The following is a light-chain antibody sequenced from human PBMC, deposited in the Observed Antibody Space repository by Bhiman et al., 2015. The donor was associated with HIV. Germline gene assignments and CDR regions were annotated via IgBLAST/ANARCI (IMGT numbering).Light chain of an antibody. CDR3: SSYRTSNTLV. CDR2: DVN. Sequence: QSALTQPPSASGSRGQSVIISCTGTSSDVGVYNLVSWYQHHPGKAPKLIIFDVNVRPSGVSNRFFGSKSGSAASLTISGLQAEDEAEYYCSSYRTSNTLVFGGGTKLTVL. CDR1: SSDVGVYNL. V-gene: IGLV2-14*03. J-gene: IGLJ2*01.